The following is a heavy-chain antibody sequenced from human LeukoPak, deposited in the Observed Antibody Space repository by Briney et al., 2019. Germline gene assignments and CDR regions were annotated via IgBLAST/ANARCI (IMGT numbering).Heavy chain of an antibody. CDR3: ATDSITQDGYNSFDY. CDR1: GGTFSSYA. V-gene: IGHV1-24*01. CDR2: FDPEDGET. J-gene: IGHJ4*02. Sequence: ASVKVSCKASGGTFSSYAISWVRQAPGKGLEWMGGFDPEDGETIYAQKFQGRVTMTEDTSTDTAYMELSSLRSEDTAVYYCATDSITQDGYNSFDYWGQGTLVTVSS. D-gene: IGHD5-24*01.